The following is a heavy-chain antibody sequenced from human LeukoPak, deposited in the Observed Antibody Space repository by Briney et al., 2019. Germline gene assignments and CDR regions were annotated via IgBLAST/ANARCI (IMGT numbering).Heavy chain of an antibody. D-gene: IGHD2-8*01. CDR2: IYYTGIS. CDR1: GASITIGAESYH. Sequence: PSATLSLTCTVSGASITIGAESYHWGWIRQPPGKGLEWIGTIYYTGISYYNPSLESRVTSSLDTSKNQFSLTLNSVTAADTAVYYCVRADYNGGNPGSFDIWGRGTMVTVSS. V-gene: IGHV4-39*07. J-gene: IGHJ3*02. CDR3: VRADYNGGNPGSFDI.